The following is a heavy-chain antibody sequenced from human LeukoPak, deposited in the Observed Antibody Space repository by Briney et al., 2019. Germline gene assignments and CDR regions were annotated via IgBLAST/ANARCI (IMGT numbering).Heavy chain of an antibody. Sequence: GGSLRLSCAASGFTFSSYSMNWVRQAPGKGLEWVSSISSSSSYIYYADSVKGRFTIFRGNAKDSLYLQMNSLRAEDTAVYYCARDRRVVPAAMAGLDYWGQGTLVTVSS. CDR3: ARDRRVVPAAMAGLDY. V-gene: IGHV3-21*01. D-gene: IGHD2-2*01. CDR2: ISSSSSYI. J-gene: IGHJ4*02. CDR1: GFTFSSYS.